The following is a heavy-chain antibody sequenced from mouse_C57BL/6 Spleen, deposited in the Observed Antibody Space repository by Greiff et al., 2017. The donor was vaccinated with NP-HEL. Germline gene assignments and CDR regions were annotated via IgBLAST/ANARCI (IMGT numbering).Heavy chain of an antibody. V-gene: IGHV8-8*01. CDR3: ARVRYYGSSPSCWYFEV. CDR2: IWWDDDK. Sequence: QVTLKVSGPGILQPSQTLSLSCSFSGFSLSTFGMGVGWLRQPSGMGLEWLAHIWWDDDKYYNPALKSRPLTSKDTSKNQVFLKNANVDTADTATYYCARVRYYGSSPSCWYFEVWGTGTTVTVSS. J-gene: IGHJ1*03. CDR1: GFSLSTFGMG. D-gene: IGHD1-1*01.